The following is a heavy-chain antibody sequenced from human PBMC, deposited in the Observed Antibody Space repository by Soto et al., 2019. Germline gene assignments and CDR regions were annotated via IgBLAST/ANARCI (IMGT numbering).Heavy chain of an antibody. D-gene: IGHD3-22*01. Sequence: GESLKISCKGSGYSFAGYWITWVRQKPGKGLEWMGRIDPSDSQTYYSPSFRGHVTISVTKSITTVFLQWSSLRASDTAMYYCARQIYDSDTGPNFQYYFDSWGQGXPVTVYS. CDR3: ARQIYDSDTGPNFQYYFDS. CDR1: GYSFAGYW. V-gene: IGHV5-10-1*01. CDR2: IDPSDSQT. J-gene: IGHJ4*02.